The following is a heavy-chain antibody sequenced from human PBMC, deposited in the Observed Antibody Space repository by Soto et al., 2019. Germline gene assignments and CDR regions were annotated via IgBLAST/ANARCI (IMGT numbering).Heavy chain of an antibody. Sequence: WTWIRQPAGKGLEWIGRIYTSGSTDYNPSLKSRVTMSIDTSKNQFSLKLTSATAADTALYYCARDFWGEGYFDYWGQGTMVTVSS. CDR2: IYTSGST. D-gene: IGHD7-27*01. CDR3: ARDFWGEGYFDY. V-gene: IGHV4-4*07. J-gene: IGHJ4*02.